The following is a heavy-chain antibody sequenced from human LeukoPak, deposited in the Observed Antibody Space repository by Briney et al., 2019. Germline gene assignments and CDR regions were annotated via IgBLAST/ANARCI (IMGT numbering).Heavy chain of an antibody. J-gene: IGHJ5*02. CDR3: ARRLTQYDCFDP. CDR1: GDSVSSNSVT. V-gene: IGHV6-1*01. D-gene: IGHD2-2*01. Sequence: SQTLSLTCAISGDSVSSNSVTWNWVRQSPSRCLEWLGWTYYGSTRYNDYAVSVRGRITVHPDTSKHQFSLHLNSVTPEDTAVYYCARRLTQYDCFDPWGQGSLVTVSS. CDR2: TYYGSTRYN.